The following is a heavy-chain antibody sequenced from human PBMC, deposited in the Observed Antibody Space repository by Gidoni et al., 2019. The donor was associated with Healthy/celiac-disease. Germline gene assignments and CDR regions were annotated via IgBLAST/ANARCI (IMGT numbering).Heavy chain of an antibody. J-gene: IGHJ4*02. Sequence: QLQLVQPGAEVQKPGASVKVSCKASGYTFTGYYMHWVRQAPGQGLEWMGWISPNSGGTNYAQKVRGRVTMTRDTSISTAYMELSRLGSDDTAVYYCARWGRRDGYNYGYWGQGTLVTVSS. CDR2: ISPNSGGT. D-gene: IGHD5-12*01. V-gene: IGHV1-2*02. CDR1: GYTFTGYY. CDR3: ARWGRRDGYNYGY.